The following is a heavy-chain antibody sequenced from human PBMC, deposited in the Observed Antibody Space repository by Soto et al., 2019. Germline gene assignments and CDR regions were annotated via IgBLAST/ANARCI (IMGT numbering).Heavy chain of an antibody. CDR1: GGSFSGYY. J-gene: IGHJ3*02. D-gene: IGHD1-26*01. CDR3: ARGQQGSSDSSDT. V-gene: IGHV4-34*01. Sequence: PSETLSLTCAVYGGSFSGYYWSWMRQAPGKGLEWIGEINHSGSTNYNPSLKSRVTISVDTSKNQFSLKLTSLTAADTAVYYCARGQQGSSDSSDTWGQGTMVTVS. CDR2: INHSGST.